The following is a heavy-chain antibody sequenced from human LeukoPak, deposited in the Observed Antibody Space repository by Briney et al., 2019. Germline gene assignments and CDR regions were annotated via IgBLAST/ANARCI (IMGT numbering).Heavy chain of an antibody. Sequence: GGSLRLSCAASGFTFSSYSMNWVRQAPGKGLEWVSSISSSSSSYIYYADSVKGRFTISTDNAKNSLYLQMNSLRAEDTAVYYCAREGCSSTSCYWEDAFDIWGQGTMVTVSS. D-gene: IGHD2-2*01. CDR2: ISSSSSSYI. J-gene: IGHJ3*02. V-gene: IGHV3-21*01. CDR1: GFTFSSYS. CDR3: AREGCSSTSCYWEDAFDI.